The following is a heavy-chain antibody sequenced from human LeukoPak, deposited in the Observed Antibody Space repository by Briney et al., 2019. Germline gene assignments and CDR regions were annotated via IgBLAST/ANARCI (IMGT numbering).Heavy chain of an antibody. CDR2: FNPNSGGT. J-gene: IGHJ4*02. CDR3: ASGGGSGSYLQLYYFDY. Sequence: GASVKVSCKASGYTFTGYYMHWVRQAPGQGLEWMGWFNPNSGGTNYAQKFQGRVTMTRDTSISTAYMELSRLRSDDTAVYYCASGGGSGSYLQLYYFDYWGQGTLVTVSS. D-gene: IGHD1-26*01. CDR1: GYTFTGYY. V-gene: IGHV1-2*02.